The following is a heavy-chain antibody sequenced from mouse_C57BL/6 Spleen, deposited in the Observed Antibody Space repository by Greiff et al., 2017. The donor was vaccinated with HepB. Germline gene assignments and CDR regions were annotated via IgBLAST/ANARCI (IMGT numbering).Heavy chain of an antibody. Sequence: EVMLVESGGGLVKPGGSLKLSCAASGFTFSSYAMSWVRQTPDMRLEWVATISDGGSYTYYPANVKGRFTISRDNAKNNLNLQMSHLKSEDTAMYYCARDLGGSSYVGYWYFDVWGTGTTVTVST. CDR3: ARDLGGSSYVGYWYFDV. V-gene: IGHV5-4*01. J-gene: IGHJ1*03. CDR2: ISDGGSYT. D-gene: IGHD1-1*01. CDR1: GFTFSSYA.